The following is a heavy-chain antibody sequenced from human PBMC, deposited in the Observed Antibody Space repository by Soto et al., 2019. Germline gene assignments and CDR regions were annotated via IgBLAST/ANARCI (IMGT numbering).Heavy chain of an antibody. Sequence: EVQLVESGGGLVKPGGSLRLSCAASGFTFSNAWMSWVRQAPGKGLEWVARIKSKTDGGTTDYAAPVKGRFTISRDDSKDTLYLQMNSLKTEDTAVYYCTTGDIVVVPAARGGYYYGMDVWGQGTTVTVSS. V-gene: IGHV3-15*01. J-gene: IGHJ6*02. CDR3: TTGDIVVVPAARGGYYYGMDV. CDR1: GFTFSNAW. D-gene: IGHD2-2*01. CDR2: IKSKTDGGTT.